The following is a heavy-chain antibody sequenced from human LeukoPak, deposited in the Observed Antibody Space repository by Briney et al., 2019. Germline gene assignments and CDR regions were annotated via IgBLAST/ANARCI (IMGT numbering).Heavy chain of an antibody. Sequence: GGSLRLSCAASGFTVSSNYMSWVRQAPGKGLEWVSVIYSGGSTYYADSVKGRFTISRDNSKNTLYLQMNSRRAEDTAVYYCARLKYYDFWSGYDWFDPWGQGTLVTVSS. D-gene: IGHD3-3*01. CDR1: GFTVSSNY. CDR3: ARLKYYDFWSGYDWFDP. CDR2: IYSGGST. J-gene: IGHJ5*02. V-gene: IGHV3-66*04.